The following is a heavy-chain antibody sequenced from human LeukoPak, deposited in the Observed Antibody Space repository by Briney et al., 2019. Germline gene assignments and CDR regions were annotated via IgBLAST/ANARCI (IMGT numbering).Heavy chain of an antibody. CDR2: ISYDGSNK. J-gene: IGHJ4*02. CDR1: PLTFNSYA. CDR3: ARVRGYSGYDLGYYFDY. Sequence: GGSLRLSCAGSPLTFNSYAMTWVRQAPGKGLEWVAVISYDGSNKYYADSVKGRFTISRDNSKNTLYLQMNSLRAEDTAVYYCARVRGYSGYDLGYYFDYWGQGTLVTVSS. D-gene: IGHD5-12*01. V-gene: IGHV3-30-3*01.